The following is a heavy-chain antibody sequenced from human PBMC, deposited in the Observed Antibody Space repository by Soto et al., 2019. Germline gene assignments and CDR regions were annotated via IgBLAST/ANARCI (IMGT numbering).Heavy chain of an antibody. CDR2: IYHSGST. J-gene: IGHJ4*02. CDR3: ARDGGNDRYYFDY. D-gene: IGHD2-15*01. V-gene: IGHV4-30-2*01. CDR1: GGSISSGGYS. Sequence: QLQLQESGSGLAKPSQTLSLTCAVSGGSISSGGYSWSWIRQPPGKGLEWIGYIYHSGSTYYNPSLKSRVTISVDRSKNQFSLKLSSVTAADTAVYYCARDGGNDRYYFDYWGQGTLVTVSS.